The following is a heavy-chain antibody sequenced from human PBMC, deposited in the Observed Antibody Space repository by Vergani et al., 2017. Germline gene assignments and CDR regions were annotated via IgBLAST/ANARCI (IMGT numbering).Heavy chain of an antibody. CDR1: GYSFTSYW. V-gene: IGHV5-51*01. CDR3: ARYRLERHFGMDV. D-gene: IGHD1-1*01. J-gene: IGHJ6*02. CDR2: IYPGDSDT. Sequence: EVQLVQSGAEVKKPGESLKISCKGSGYSFTSYWIGWVRQMPGKGLEWRGIIYPGDSDTRDSPSFQGQVTISADKSISTAYLQWSSLKASDTSMYYCARYRLERHFGMDVWGQGTTVTVSS.